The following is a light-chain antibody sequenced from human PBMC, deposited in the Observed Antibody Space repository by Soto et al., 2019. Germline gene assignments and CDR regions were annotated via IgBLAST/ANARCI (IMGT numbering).Light chain of an antibody. J-gene: IGKJ1*01. CDR1: QTIRSSH. Sequence: EIVLTQSPGTLSLSPGERATLSCRASQTIRSSHFAWYQQKPGQAPRLLIYGASSRATDIPDRFSGSGSGADFTLTISRLKPEDFAVYYCQHYDSLLRTLGQGTKVEIK. CDR3: QHYDSLLRT. V-gene: IGKV3-20*01. CDR2: GAS.